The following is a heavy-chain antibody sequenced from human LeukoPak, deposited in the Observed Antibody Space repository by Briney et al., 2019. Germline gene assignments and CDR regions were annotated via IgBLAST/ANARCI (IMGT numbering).Heavy chain of an antibody. J-gene: IGHJ4*02. CDR3: ARQYYDSRGSGLFDY. CDR1: GYSFTSYW. Sequence: GESLKISCKGSGYSFTSYWISWVRQMPGKGLEWMGRIDPSNSYTNYSPSFQGHVTISADKSISTAYLQWSSLKASDTAMYYCARQYYDSRGSGLFDYWGQGTLVTVSS. D-gene: IGHD3-22*01. CDR2: IDPSNSYT. V-gene: IGHV5-10-1*01.